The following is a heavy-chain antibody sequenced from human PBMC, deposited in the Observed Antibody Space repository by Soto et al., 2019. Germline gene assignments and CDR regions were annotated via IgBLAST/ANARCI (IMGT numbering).Heavy chain of an antibody. CDR2: ISGSGGST. J-gene: IGHJ6*03. V-gene: IGHV3-23*01. CDR3: AKGESYYYYYMDV. CDR1: GFTFSSYA. Sequence: EVQLLESGGGLVQPGGSLRLSCAASGFTFSSYAMSWVRQAPGKGLEWVSAISGSGGSTYYADSVKGRFTISRDNSKNTLYLRMNSLRAEDTAVYYCAKGESYYYYYMDVWGKGTTVTVSS.